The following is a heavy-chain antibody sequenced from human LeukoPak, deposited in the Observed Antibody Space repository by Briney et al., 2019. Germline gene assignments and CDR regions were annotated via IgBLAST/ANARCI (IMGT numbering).Heavy chain of an antibody. V-gene: IGHV3-21*01. Sequence: GGSLRLSCAAFGFPFSSFAMNWVRQAPGKGLEWGSSTSSGSSNKYYADSVKGRFTISRDNAKNSLYLQMNSLRAEDTAVYYCARDFHDSGSYDYWGQGTLVTVS. J-gene: IGHJ4*02. CDR3: ARDFHDSGSYDY. CDR2: TSSGSSNK. D-gene: IGHD3-10*01. CDR1: GFPFSSFA.